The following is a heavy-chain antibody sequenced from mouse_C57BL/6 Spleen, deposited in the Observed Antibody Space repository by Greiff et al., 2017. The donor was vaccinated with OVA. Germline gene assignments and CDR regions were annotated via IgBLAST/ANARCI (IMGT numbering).Heavy chain of an antibody. CDR3: AREDGYFDV. CDR1: GFTFTSYW. V-gene: IGHV1-55*01. Sequence: QVQLQQPGAELVKPGASVKMSCKASGFTFTSYWITWVKQRPGQGLEWIGDIYPGIGSTNYNEKFKSKATLPVDTSSSTAYMQSSSLTSEDSAVYYCAREDGYFDVWGTGTTVTVSS. CDR2: IYPGIGST. J-gene: IGHJ1*03.